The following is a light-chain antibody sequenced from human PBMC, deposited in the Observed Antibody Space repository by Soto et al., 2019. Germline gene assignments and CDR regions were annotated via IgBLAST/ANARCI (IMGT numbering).Light chain of an antibody. V-gene: IGKV1-5*03. CDR3: QQYSSSSVT. Sequence: DIQMTQSPSTPASVGDRVTITCRASQSNSRWLAWYQQKPGKAPKLLIYGASSLESGVPSRFSGSGSGTEFTLTISSLLPDDFATYYCQQYSSSSVTFGGGTKVDIK. J-gene: IGKJ4*01. CDR2: GAS. CDR1: QSNSRW.